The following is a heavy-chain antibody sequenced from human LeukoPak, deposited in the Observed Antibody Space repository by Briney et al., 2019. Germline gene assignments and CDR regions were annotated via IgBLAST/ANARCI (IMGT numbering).Heavy chain of an antibody. CDR3: AKDEDQVLYYFDY. CDR2: INWNGGST. V-gene: IGHV3-20*04. CDR1: GFTFDDYG. Sequence: GGSLRLSCAASGFTFDDYGMSWVRQAPGKGLEWVSGINWNGGSTGYADSVKGRFTISRDNAKNSLYLQMNSLKAEDTALYYCAKDEDQVLYYFDYWGQGTLVTVSS. D-gene: IGHD2-2*01. J-gene: IGHJ4*02.